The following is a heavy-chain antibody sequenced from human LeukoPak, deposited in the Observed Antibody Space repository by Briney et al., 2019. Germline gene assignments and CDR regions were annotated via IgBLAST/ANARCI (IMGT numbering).Heavy chain of an antibody. J-gene: IGHJ6*03. CDR2: IYYSGST. Sequence: SETLPLTCTVSGGSISSGGYYWSWIRQHPGKGLEWIGYIYYSGSTYYNPSLKSRVTISVDTSKNQFSLKLSSVTAADTAVYYCARDGEDSMDVWGKGTTVTVSS. D-gene: IGHD7-27*01. CDR3: ARDGEDSMDV. CDR1: GGSISSGGYY. V-gene: IGHV4-31*03.